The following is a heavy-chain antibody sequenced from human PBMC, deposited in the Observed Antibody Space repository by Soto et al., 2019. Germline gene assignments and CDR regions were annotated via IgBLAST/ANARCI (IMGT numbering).Heavy chain of an antibody. CDR1: GFTFRSYV. Sequence: QVQLVESGGGVVQPGTSRRLSCVGSGFTFRSYVIHWVRQAPGKGLEWVALTSYDGSNKDYGDSVKGRFTISRDNSRNTVDLQMDSLRSEDTALYYCARWGTTGGLDVWGQGTLVSVSS. CDR3: ARWGTTGGLDV. J-gene: IGHJ1*01. V-gene: IGHV3-33*05. D-gene: IGHD3-16*01. CDR2: TSYDGSNK.